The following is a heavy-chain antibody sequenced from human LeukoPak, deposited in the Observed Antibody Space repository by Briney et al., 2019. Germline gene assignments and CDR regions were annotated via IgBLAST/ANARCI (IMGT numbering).Heavy chain of an antibody. D-gene: IGHD6-13*01. CDR1: GFTVSSNY. V-gene: IGHV3-53*01. J-gene: IGHJ4*02. CDR2: IYSGGST. CDR3: ASSIAAAGTHLDY. Sequence: PGASLRLSCAASGFTVSSNYMSWVRQAPGKGLEWVSVIYSGGSTYYADSVKGRFDISRDNSKNTLYLQMNSLRAEDTAVYYCASSIAAAGTHLDYWGQGTLVTVSS.